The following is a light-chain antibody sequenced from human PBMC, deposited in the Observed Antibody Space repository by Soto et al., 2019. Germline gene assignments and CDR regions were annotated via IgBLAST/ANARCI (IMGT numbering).Light chain of an antibody. Sequence: DIVMTQASDSLAVTLGERATINCKSSQSVLYSSNNKNYLAWYQQKPGQPPKLLIYWASTRESGVPDRFSGSGSGTDFTLTTSSLQAEDVAVYYCQQYYSTPRTFGQGTKVDIK. CDR3: QQYYSTPRT. CDR1: QSVLYSSNNKNY. V-gene: IGKV4-1*01. J-gene: IGKJ1*01. CDR2: WAS.